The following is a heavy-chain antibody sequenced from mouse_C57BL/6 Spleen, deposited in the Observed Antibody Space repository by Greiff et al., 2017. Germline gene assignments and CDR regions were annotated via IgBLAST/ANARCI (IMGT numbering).Heavy chain of an antibody. CDR2: HNPNTGGT. Sequence: EVQLQESGPALVKPGASVTISCTASGYSFTGYYMNCVKQSPQKNLQWIGEHNPNTGGTTYNQKFKAKATLTVDNSSSTAYMQLKSLTSEDAAVYYCARVGGSWFAYWGQGTLVTVSA. CDR3: ARVGGSWFAY. J-gene: IGHJ3*01. V-gene: IGHV1-42*01. CDR1: GYSFTGYY. D-gene: IGHD3-1*01.